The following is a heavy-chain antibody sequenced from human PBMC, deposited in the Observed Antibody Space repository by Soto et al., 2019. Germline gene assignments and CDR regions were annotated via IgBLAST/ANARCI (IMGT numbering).Heavy chain of an antibody. J-gene: IGHJ5*02. D-gene: IGHD2-2*01. CDR2: ISSSGSTI. V-gene: IGHV3-11*01. CDR1: GFTFSDYY. Sequence: GGSLRLSCAASGFTFSDYYMSWIRQAPGKGLEWVSYISSSGSTIYYADSVKGRFTISRDNAKNSLYLQMNSLRAEDTAVYYCARDIVGVPAAPNWFDPWGQGTLATVSS. CDR3: ARDIVGVPAAPNWFDP.